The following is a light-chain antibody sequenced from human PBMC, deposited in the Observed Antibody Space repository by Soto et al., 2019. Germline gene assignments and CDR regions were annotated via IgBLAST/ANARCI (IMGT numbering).Light chain of an antibody. CDR2: EVS. CDR3: SSYTGTNTQV. J-gene: IGLJ1*01. Sequence: QSVLTQPASVSGSPGQSITISCTGTSSDVGAYKYVSWYQQHPGKAPKLMIYEVSNRPSGVSNRFSGSKSGNTASVTISGLQAEDEADYYCSSYTGTNTQVFGTGTKVTVL. CDR1: SSDVGAYKY. V-gene: IGLV2-14*01.